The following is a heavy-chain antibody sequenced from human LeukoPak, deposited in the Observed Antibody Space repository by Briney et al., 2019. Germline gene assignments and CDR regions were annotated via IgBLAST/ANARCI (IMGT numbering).Heavy chain of an antibody. D-gene: IGHD5-24*01. Sequence: PSETLSLTCTVSGDSFSSGLYYWTWIRQPAGKGLEWIGRIYISGSTNYNPSLKSRVTISRDTSKNELSLKLSSVTAADTAVYYCARDSRRDGYNLDYWGRGTLVAVSS. CDR2: IYISGST. J-gene: IGHJ4*02. CDR3: ARDSRRDGYNLDY. CDR1: GDSFSSGLYY. V-gene: IGHV4-61*02.